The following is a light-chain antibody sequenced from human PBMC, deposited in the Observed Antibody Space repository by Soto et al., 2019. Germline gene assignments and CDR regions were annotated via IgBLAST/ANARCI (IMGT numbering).Light chain of an antibody. CDR1: QGISSW. CDR3: QQYSDSSGA. V-gene: IGKV1-5*01. J-gene: IGKJ1*01. Sequence: IQLTQSPSSLSASVGDRVTITCRASQGISSWLAWYQHKPGKAPKLLIFDASTLESGVPSRFSGSGSGTDFTLTISSLQPDDFATYYCQQYSDSSGAFGQGTKVDIK. CDR2: DAS.